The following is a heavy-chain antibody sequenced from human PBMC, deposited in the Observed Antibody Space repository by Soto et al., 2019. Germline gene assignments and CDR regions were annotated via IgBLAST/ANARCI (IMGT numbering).Heavy chain of an antibody. D-gene: IGHD4-4*01. V-gene: IGHV1-18*01. CDR1: GYTFTSYG. J-gene: IGHJ6*02. CDR2: ISAYNGNT. Sequence: QVQLVQSGAEVKKPVASVKVSCKASGYTFTSYGISWVRQAPGQGLEWMGWISAYNGNTNYAQKLQGRVTMTTDTSTSTAYMELRSLRADDTAVYYCARDGLTTARYGYYGMDVWGQGTTVTVSS. CDR3: ARDGLTTARYGYYGMDV.